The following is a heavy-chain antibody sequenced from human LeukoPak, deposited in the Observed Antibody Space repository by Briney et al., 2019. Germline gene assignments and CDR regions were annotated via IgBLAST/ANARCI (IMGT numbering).Heavy chain of an antibody. CDR2: IKQDGSDK. D-gene: IGHD3-10*01. V-gene: IGHV3-7*04. CDR3: ARAGVVWFGEFDP. Sequence: GGSLRLSCVVSGFTFSSYWMTWVRQAPGKGLEWVANIKQDGSDKYYVDSVRGRFTISRDNAKNLLYLQMNSLRAEDTAVYYCARAGVVWFGEFDPWGQGTLVTVSS. CDR1: GFTFSSYW. J-gene: IGHJ5*02.